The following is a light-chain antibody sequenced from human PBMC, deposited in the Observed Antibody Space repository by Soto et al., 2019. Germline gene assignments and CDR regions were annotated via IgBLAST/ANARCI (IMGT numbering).Light chain of an antibody. CDR1: RSNIGINT. V-gene: IGLV1-44*01. J-gene: IGLJ3*02. CDR3: ASWDDSVNGVV. CDR2: TNN. Sequence: QSVLTQPPSASGTPGQRVTISCSGSRSNIGINTVNWYQHVPGTAPKLLIHTNNQRPSGVPDRVSGSKFGTSASLVISGLRSEDEADYYCASWDDSVNGVVFGGGTKLTVL.